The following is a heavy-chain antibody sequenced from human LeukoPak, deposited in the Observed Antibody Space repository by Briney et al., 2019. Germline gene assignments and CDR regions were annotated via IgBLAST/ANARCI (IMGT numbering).Heavy chain of an antibody. D-gene: IGHD3-22*01. CDR3: ARRARYYYDSSGYYFPPQDY. CDR1: GGSISSSSYY. Sequence: SETLSLTCTVSGGSISSSSYYWGWIRQPPGKGLEWIGSIYYSGSTYYNPSLKSRVTISVDTSKNQFSLKLSSVTAADTAVYYCARRARYYYDSSGYYFPPQDYWGQGTLVTVSS. V-gene: IGHV4-39*01. J-gene: IGHJ4*02. CDR2: IYYSGST.